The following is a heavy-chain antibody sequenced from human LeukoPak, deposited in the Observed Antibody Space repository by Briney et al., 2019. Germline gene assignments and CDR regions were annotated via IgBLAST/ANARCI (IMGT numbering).Heavy chain of an antibody. CDR3: VRQGGWGGAASLIEF. D-gene: IGHD2-15*01. Sequence: SETLSLTCTVSGVSITTSTHYWACIRRPQGKGLEWIASMFYRGSTYYNASLRSRVTLSVDTSMNQFSLKLSSVPASDTATFYCVRQGGWGGAASLIEFWGEGILVTVSS. J-gene: IGHJ4*02. CDR2: MFYRGST. V-gene: IGHV4-39*01. CDR1: GVSITTSTHY.